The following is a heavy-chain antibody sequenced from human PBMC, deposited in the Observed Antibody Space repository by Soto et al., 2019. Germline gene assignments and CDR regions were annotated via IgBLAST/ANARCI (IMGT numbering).Heavy chain of an antibody. Sequence: QVQLVQSGAEVKKPGSSVKVSCKASGVTFSSETISWVRQAPGQGLEWVGGIIPLFGTANYAQKFQGRVTIPADESTRTPYIELSSLRSDDTAVYYCARELGDNPASPFDSGGQGTLVTVSA. V-gene: IGHV1-69*01. CDR1: GVTFSSET. CDR3: ARELGDNPASPFDS. CDR2: IIPLFGTA. D-gene: IGHD2-21*01. J-gene: IGHJ4*02.